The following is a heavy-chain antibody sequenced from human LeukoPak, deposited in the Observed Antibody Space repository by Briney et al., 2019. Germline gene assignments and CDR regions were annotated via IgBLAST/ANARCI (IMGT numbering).Heavy chain of an antibody. V-gene: IGHV4-4*07. CDR2: IYTSGST. Sequence: SETLSLTCTVSGGSISSYYWSWIRQPAGKGLEWIGRIYTSGSTNYNPSLKSRVTMSVDTSKNQFSLKLSSVTAADTAVYYCASVRITIFGVYFHHWGQGTLVTVSS. D-gene: IGHD3-3*01. CDR1: GGSISSYY. J-gene: IGHJ1*01. CDR3: ASVRITIFGVYFHH.